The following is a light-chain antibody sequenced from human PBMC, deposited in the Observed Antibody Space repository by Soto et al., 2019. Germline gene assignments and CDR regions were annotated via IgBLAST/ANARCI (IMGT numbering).Light chain of an antibody. Sequence: EIVLTQSPGTLSLSPGERATLSCRASQSVSSSYLAWYQQKPGQAPRLLIYGASPRATGIPARFSGSGSGTDFTLTISSLQPEDFATYYCQQSYSTPLTFGGGTKVDIK. CDR1: QSVSSSY. CDR2: GAS. CDR3: QQSYSTPLT. J-gene: IGKJ4*01. V-gene: IGKV3-20*01.